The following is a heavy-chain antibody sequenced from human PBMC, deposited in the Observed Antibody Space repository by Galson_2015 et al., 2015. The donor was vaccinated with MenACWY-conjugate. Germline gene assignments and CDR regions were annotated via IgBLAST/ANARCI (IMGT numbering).Heavy chain of an antibody. Sequence: SLRLSCAASGFTFSSYAMHWVRQAPGKGLEWVAVISYDGSNKYYADSVKGRFTISRDNSKNTLYLQMNSLRAEDTAVYYCARGGGYCSGGSCYGIDYWGQGTLVTVSS. CDR3: ARGGGYCSGGSCYGIDY. V-gene: IGHV3-30*04. CDR1: GFTFSSYA. J-gene: IGHJ4*02. CDR2: ISYDGSNK. D-gene: IGHD2-15*01.